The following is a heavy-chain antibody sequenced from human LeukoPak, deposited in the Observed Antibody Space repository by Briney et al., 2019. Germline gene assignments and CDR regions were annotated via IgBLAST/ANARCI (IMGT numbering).Heavy chain of an antibody. Sequence: ASVKVSCKASGYTFTDYFMHWVRQAPGQGLEWMGWINPKNGDTKYAQSFQGRVTMTRDRSINTVYMELRRLRSDDTAVYYCTRDEAVYTGGWKQTNWFDPWGQGTLVTVSS. V-gene: IGHV1-2*02. CDR2: INPKNGDT. J-gene: IGHJ5*02. CDR3: TRDEAVYTGGWKQTNWFDP. D-gene: IGHD6-19*01. CDR1: GYTFTDYF.